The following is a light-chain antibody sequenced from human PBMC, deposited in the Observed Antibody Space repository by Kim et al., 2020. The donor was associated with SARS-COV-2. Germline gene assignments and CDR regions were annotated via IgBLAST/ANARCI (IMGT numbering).Light chain of an antibody. CDR3: QKYGSSPYT. CDR2: STS. CDR1: QSVSSNY. J-gene: IGKJ2*01. V-gene: IGKV3-20*01. Sequence: EIVLTQSPGTLSLSPGERATLSCRASQSVSSNYLAWYQQKPGQAPRLLIFSTSSGAPGIPDRFSGSGSGTDFSLTISRLEPEDFAVYYCQKYGSSPYTFGQGTKLEI.